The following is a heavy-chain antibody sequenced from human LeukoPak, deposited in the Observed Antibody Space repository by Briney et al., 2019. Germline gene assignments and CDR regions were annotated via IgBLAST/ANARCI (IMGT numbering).Heavy chain of an antibody. CDR1: GGSISSGSYY. D-gene: IGHD3-10*01. CDR3: ARGVLGSGSYYNPYYYYGMDV. CDR2: IYTSGST. J-gene: IGHJ6*02. Sequence: SQTLSLTCTVSGGSISSGSYYWSWIRQPAGKGLEWIGRIYTSGSTNYNPSLKSRVTISVDTSKNQFSLKLSSVTAADTAVYYCARGVLGSGSYYNPYYYYGMDVWGQGTTVTVSS. V-gene: IGHV4-61*02.